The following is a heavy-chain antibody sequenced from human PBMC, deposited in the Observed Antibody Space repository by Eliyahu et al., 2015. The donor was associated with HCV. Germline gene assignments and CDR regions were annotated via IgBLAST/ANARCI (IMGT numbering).Heavy chain of an antibody. Sequence: QITLKESGPTXVNPTQTLTLTCTFSGXSFTXSGVGVGWIRQPPGKALEWLALFYWDDDKRYSPSLKTRLTITKDTSKNQVVLSMTNMDPVDTATYFCAHRLVMEDYFDYWGQGTLVTVSS. V-gene: IGHV2-5*02. CDR1: GXSFTXSGVG. J-gene: IGHJ4*02. CDR2: FYWDDDK. D-gene: IGHD2-8*01. CDR3: AHRLVMEDYFDY.